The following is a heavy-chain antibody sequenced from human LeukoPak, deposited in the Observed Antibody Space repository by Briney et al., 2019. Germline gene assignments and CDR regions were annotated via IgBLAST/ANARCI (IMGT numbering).Heavy chain of an antibody. Sequence: SETLSLTCAVYGVSFSGYYWSWIRQPPGKGLEWIGEINHSGSTNYNPSLKSRVTISVDTSKNQFSLKLSSVTAADTAVYYCARAGRFTAAAGYWGQGTRVTVSS. CDR3: ARAGRFTAAAGY. CDR2: INHSGST. D-gene: IGHD6-13*01. J-gene: IGHJ4*02. V-gene: IGHV4-34*01. CDR1: GVSFSGYY.